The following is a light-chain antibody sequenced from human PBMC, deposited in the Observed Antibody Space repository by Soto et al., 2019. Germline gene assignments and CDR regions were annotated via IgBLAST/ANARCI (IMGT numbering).Light chain of an antibody. J-gene: IGKJ2*01. CDR1: QSISNW. V-gene: IGKV1-5*01. Sequence: DIQMTQSPSTLSASVGDRVTITCRASQSISNWLAWYQQKPGKAPTLLIYDVSRLESGVPSRFSGSGSGTEFTLTINSLQPDDFATDYCQQYDTYYTFGQGTKVDIK. CDR2: DVS. CDR3: QQYDTYYT.